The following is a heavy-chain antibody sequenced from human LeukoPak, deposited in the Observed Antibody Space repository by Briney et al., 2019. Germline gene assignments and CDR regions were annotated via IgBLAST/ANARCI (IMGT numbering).Heavy chain of an antibody. Sequence: SETLSLTCTVSGASISSHYWSWIRQPPGKGLEWIGYIFYSGSTNHNPSLKSRVTISVDTSKNQFSLKLSSVTAADTAVYYCARHDYGDFGSNYWGQGTLVTVSS. V-gene: IGHV4-59*11. D-gene: IGHD4-17*01. CDR2: IFYSGST. CDR1: GASISSHY. J-gene: IGHJ4*02. CDR3: ARHDYGDFGSNY.